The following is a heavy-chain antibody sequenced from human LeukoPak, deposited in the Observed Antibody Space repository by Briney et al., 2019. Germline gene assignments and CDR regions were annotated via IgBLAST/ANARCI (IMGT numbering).Heavy chain of an antibody. Sequence: ASVKVSCKASGYTFTGYYMHWVRQAPGQGLEWMGWINPNSGGTNYAQKFQGRVTMTRDTSISTAYMELSRLRSDDTAVYYCAGSGSSSGWYLYYYYYYMDVWGKGTTVTVSS. V-gene: IGHV1-2*02. CDR1: GYTFTGYY. J-gene: IGHJ6*03. CDR3: AGSGSSSGWYLYYYYYYMDV. D-gene: IGHD6-19*01. CDR2: INPNSGGT.